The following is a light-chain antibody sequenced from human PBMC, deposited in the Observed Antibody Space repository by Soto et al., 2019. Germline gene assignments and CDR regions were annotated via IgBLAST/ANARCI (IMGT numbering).Light chain of an antibody. Sequence: DIVMTQSPATLSMSPGERATLSCRASQTINNNLAWNQQKPGQAPRLLIYGASTRATGIPDRFSGSGSGTDFTLTISSLQPEDFAVYYCQQYDKWPWTFGQGTKVEIK. CDR3: QQYDKWPWT. CDR2: GAS. J-gene: IGKJ1*01. CDR1: QTINNN. V-gene: IGKV3-15*01.